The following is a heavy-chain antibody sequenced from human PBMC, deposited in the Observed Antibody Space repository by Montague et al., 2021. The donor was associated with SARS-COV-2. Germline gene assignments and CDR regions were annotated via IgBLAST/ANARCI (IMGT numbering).Heavy chain of an antibody. V-gene: IGHV4-34*01. CDR2: INHSGST. CDR1: GGSFSRCY. Sequence: SETLSLTCAVYGGSFSRCYWGWIRQPPGKGLEWIGEINHSGSTNYNPSLKSRVTISVDTSKNQFSLKLSSVTAADTAVYYCARVRYYGSGTSLGMDVWGQGTTVTVSS. J-gene: IGHJ6*02. D-gene: IGHD3-10*01. CDR3: ARVRYYGSGTSLGMDV.